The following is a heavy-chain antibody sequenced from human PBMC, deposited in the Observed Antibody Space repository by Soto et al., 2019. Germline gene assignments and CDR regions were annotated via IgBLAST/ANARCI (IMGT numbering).Heavy chain of an antibody. D-gene: IGHD3-9*01. Sequence: EVQLVESGGGLVQPGGSLRLSCAASGFTFSSYDMHWVRQATGKGLEWVSAIGTAGDPYYPGSVKGRFTISRENAKNSLYLQMNSLRAGDTAVNYCARGLRYFDWSKGAFDIWGQGTMVTVSS. CDR2: IGTAGDP. CDR3: ARGLRYFDWSKGAFDI. V-gene: IGHV3-13*05. J-gene: IGHJ3*02. CDR1: GFTFSSYD.